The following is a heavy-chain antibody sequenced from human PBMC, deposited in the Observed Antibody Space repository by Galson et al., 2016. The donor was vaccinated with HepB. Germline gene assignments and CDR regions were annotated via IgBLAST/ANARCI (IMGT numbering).Heavy chain of an antibody. D-gene: IGHD6-19*01. CDR1: GGTFSTYA. Sequence: SVKVSCKASGGTFSTYAINWVRQAPGQGLGWMGGIFPLFGTATYAQKFQGRVTITADESTSTAYMELSSLRSEDTAVYYCARVGTQWLVGVRYYFDYWGQGTLVTVSS. CDR2: IFPLFGTA. CDR3: ARVGTQWLVGVRYYFDY. V-gene: IGHV1-69*13. J-gene: IGHJ4*02.